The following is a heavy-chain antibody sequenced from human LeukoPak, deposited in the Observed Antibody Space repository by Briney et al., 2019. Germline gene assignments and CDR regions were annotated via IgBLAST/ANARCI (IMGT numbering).Heavy chain of an antibody. J-gene: IGHJ4*02. CDR3: ARADCGGDCYSNFDC. V-gene: IGHV3-48*04. D-gene: IGHD2-21*02. CDR1: GFTFSSYM. Sequence: GGSLRLSCAASGFTFSSYMMNWVRQAPGKGPEWISGITHTGDTTYYADSVKGRFTISRDNAKNSLYLQMNSLTAEDTAVYYCARADCGGDCYSNFDCWGQGTLVTVSS. CDR2: ITHTGDTT.